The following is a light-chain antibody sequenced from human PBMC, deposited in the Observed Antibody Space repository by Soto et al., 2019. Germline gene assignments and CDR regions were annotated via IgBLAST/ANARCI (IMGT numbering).Light chain of an antibody. J-gene: IGKJ1*01. Sequence: IQMTQSPSTLSASLGDRVPITCRASQSIGDSLAWYQQRPGKAPNLLIYKASTLEGGVPSRFSGSGSGTQFTLTITSLQPDDFATYYCQFYNSYSRTFGQGTKVDIK. CDR3: QFYNSYSRT. V-gene: IGKV1-5*03. CDR2: KAS. CDR1: QSIGDS.